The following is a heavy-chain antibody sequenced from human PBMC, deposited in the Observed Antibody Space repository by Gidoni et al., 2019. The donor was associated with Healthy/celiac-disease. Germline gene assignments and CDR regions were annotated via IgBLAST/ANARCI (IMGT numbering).Heavy chain of an antibody. Sequence: QVQLVESGGGVVQPGRSLRLSCAASGFTFSSYGMHWVRQAPGKGLEWVAVIWYDGSNKYYADSVKGRFTISRDNSKNTLYLQMNSLRAEDTAVYYCARGAGIQLWLGPADYYYYGMDVWGQGTTVTVSS. D-gene: IGHD5-18*01. CDR2: IWYDGSNK. CDR1: GFTFSSYG. CDR3: ARGAGIQLWLGPADYYYYGMDV. V-gene: IGHV3-33*08. J-gene: IGHJ6*02.